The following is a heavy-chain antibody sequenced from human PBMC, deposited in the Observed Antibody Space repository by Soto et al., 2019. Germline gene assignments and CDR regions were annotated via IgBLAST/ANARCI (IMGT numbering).Heavy chain of an antibody. D-gene: IGHD1-26*01. CDR3: ARHPGAATFDY. CDR1: GFSFTTYT. J-gene: IGHJ4*01. Sequence: ASVKVSCKASGFSFTTYTVTRVRQAPGQGLEWMGWLNPSNGNTKTAQSLQGRVTLTTDTSTGTAYMGLRSLRSDDTAIYYCARHPGAATFDYWGQGTLVTVSS. CDR2: LNPSNGNT. V-gene: IGHV1-18*01.